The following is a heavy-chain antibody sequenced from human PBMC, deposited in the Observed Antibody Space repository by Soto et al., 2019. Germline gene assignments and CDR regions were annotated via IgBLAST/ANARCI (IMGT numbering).Heavy chain of an antibody. CDR2: FDPEDGET. CDR1: GYTLTELS. V-gene: IGHV1-24*01. J-gene: IGHJ3*02. D-gene: IGHD6-13*01. CDR3: ATRIVHRIAAAGGADAFDI. Sequence: ASVKVYCKVSGYTLTELSMHWVRQAPGKGLEWMGGFDPEDGETIYAQKFQGRVTMTEDTSTDTAYMELSSLRSEDTAVYYCATRIVHRIAAAGGADAFDIWGQGTMVTVSS.